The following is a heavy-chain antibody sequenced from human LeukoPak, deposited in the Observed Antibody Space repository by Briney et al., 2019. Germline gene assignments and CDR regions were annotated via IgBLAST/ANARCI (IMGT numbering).Heavy chain of an antibody. V-gene: IGHV1-2*02. CDR2: INPNSGGT. J-gene: IGHJ5*02. CDR3: ARGLEWLTRRHTWFDP. CDR1: GYTFTGYY. D-gene: IGHD3-3*01. Sequence: ASVKVSRKASGYTFTGYYMHWVRQAPGQGLEWMGWINPNSGGTNYAQKFQGRVTMTRDTSISTAYMKLSRLRSDDTAVYYCARGLEWLTRRHTWFDPWGQGTLVTVSS.